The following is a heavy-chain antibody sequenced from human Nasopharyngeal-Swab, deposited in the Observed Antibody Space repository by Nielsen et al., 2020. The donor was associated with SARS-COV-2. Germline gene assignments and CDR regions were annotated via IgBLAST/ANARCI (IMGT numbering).Heavy chain of an antibody. D-gene: IGHD6-19*01. CDR2: ISNEGSNK. CDR3: ARELNKYSSGWYGSGYYYYYGMDV. V-gene: IGHV3-30-3*01. Sequence: AGSLTLSCAASGFISSSYAMHWVRQAPGKGLEWVAVISNEGSNKYYADSVKGRFSISRDNSKNTLYLQMNSLRAEDTAVYYCARELNKYSSGWYGSGYYYYYGMDVWGQGTTVTVSS. CDR1: GFISSSYA. J-gene: IGHJ6*02.